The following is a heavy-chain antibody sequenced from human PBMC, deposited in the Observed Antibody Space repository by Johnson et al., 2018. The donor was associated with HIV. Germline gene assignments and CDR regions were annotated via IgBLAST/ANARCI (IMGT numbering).Heavy chain of an antibody. V-gene: IGHV3-9*01. Sequence: VQLVESGGGFVQPGRSLRLSCAPSGFTIDDDAIHWVRQAPGKGLEWVSGISWNSDTIGYVDSVKGRFTISRDNAKNSLYLQMNSLRAEDTAVYYCARLIVGAPGAFDIWGQGTMVTVSS. CDR3: ARLIVGAPGAFDI. D-gene: IGHD1-26*01. CDR2: ISWNSDTI. CDR1: GFTIDDDA. J-gene: IGHJ3*02.